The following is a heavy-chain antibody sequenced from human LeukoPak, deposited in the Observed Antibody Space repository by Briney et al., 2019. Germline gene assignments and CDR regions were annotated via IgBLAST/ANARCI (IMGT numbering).Heavy chain of an antibody. CDR1: GFTVSSNY. J-gene: IGHJ6*02. V-gene: IGHV3-66*02. CDR2: IYSGGST. D-gene: IGHD6-6*01. Sequence: GGSLRLSCAASGFTVSSNYMSWVRQAPGKGLEWVSVIYSGGSTYYADSVKGRFTISRDNSKNTLYLQMNSLRAEDTAVYYCARLNSSSSKLYYGMDVWGQGTTATVSS. CDR3: ARLNSSSSKLYYGMDV.